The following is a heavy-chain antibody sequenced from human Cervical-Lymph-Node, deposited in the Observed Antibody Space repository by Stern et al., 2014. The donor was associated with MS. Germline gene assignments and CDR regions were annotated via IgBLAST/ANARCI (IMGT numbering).Heavy chain of an antibody. CDR2: IIPILGIA. D-gene: IGHD2-2*01. CDR3: ARHCSSTSCRGMDV. J-gene: IGHJ6*02. Sequence: QVQLVQSGAEVKKPGSSVKVSCKASGGTFSSYTISWVRQAPGQGLEWMGRIIPILGIANYAQKFQGRVTITADKSTSTAYMELSSLRSEDTAVYYCARHCSSTSCRGMDVWGQGTTVTVSS. CDR1: GGTFSSYT. V-gene: IGHV1-69*09.